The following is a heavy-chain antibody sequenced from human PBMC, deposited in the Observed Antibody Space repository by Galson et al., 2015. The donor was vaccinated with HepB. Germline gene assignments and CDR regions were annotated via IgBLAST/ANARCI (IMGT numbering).Heavy chain of an antibody. CDR1: GGTFSSYA. Sequence: SVKVSCKASGGTFSSYAISWVRQAPGQGLEWMGGIIPVFGTANYAQKFQGRVTITADESTSTAYMELSSLRSEDTAVYYCARDTRTAIFGVVILEGSYGMDVWGQGTTVTASS. D-gene: IGHD3-3*01. CDR2: IIPVFGTA. CDR3: ARDTRTAIFGVVILEGSYGMDV. V-gene: IGHV1-69*13. J-gene: IGHJ6*02.